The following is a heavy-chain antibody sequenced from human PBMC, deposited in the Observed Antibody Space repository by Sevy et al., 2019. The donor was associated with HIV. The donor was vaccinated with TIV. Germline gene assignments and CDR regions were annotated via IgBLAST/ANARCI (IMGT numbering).Heavy chain of an antibody. V-gene: IGHV3-33*01. J-gene: IGHJ4*02. CDR2: IWFDGSNK. CDR3: ARDLEFYDYGDYGPAFTPDY. D-gene: IGHD4-17*01. CDR1: GFTFNSYG. Sequence: GGSLRLSCATSGFTFNSYGMHWVRQAPCKGLEWVALIWFDGSNKYYADSVKGRFTISRDIVKNTLHLQMNSLRAEDTAVYYCARDLEFYDYGDYGPAFTPDYWGQGTLVTVSS.